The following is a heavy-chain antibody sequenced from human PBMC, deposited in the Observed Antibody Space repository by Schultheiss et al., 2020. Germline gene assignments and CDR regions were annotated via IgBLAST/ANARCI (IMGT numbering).Heavy chain of an antibody. CDR2: INPNSGGT. J-gene: IGHJ4*02. V-gene: IGHV1-2*04. D-gene: IGHD1-1*01. CDR1: AYTFTGYY. Sequence: AAVKVSCRASAYTFTGYYMHWVRQAPGQGLEWMGWINPNSGGTNYAQKFQGWVTMTRDTSISTAYMELSRLRSDDTAVYYCARATNWNPENFDYWGQGTLVTVSS. CDR3: ARATNWNPENFDY.